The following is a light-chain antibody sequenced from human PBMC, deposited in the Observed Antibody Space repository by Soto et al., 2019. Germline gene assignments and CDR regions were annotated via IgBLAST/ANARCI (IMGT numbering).Light chain of an antibody. CDR3: QMYSSCPT. Sequence: DIQMTQSPSTLSASVGDRVTITCRASQTISSWLAWYQQQLGKAPKLLIYDASNLQSGVPSRFSGSGSGTELPLNISRLQPDHFATYYCQMYSSCPTFGQGTQVESK. CDR1: QTISSW. CDR2: DAS. J-gene: IGKJ1*01. V-gene: IGKV1-5*01.